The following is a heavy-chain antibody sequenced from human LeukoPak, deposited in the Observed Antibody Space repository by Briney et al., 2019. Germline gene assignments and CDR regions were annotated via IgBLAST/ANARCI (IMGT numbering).Heavy chain of an antibody. D-gene: IGHD2-2*01. J-gene: IGHJ5*02. V-gene: IGHV4-4*09. CDR1: GGSISSYY. CDR3: ARREGYCSSTSCQWNWFDP. Sequence: PSETLSLTCTVSGGSISSYYWSWIRQPPGKGLEWIGYIYTSGSANYNPSLKSRVTISVDTSKNQFSLKLSSVTAADTAVYYCARREGYCSSTSCQWNWFDPWGQGTLVTVSS. CDR2: IYTSGSA.